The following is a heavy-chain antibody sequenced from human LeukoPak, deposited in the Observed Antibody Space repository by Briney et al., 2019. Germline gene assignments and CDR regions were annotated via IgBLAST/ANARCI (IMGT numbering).Heavy chain of an antibody. CDR1: GGSISSSSYY. CDR2: IYYSGST. J-gene: IGHJ4*02. Sequence: SETLSLTCTVSGGSISSSSYYWGWIRQPPGKGLEWIGSIYYSGSTYYNPSLKSRVTISVDTSKNQFSLKLSSVTAADTAVYYCASLEMATISLDYWGQGTLVTVSS. V-gene: IGHV4-39*01. CDR3: ASLEMATISLDY. D-gene: IGHD5-24*01.